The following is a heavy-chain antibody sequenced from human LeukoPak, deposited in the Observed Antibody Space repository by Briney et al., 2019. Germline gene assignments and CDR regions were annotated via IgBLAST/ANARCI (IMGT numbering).Heavy chain of an antibody. CDR3: ARQRTYYYDSSGYYYFDY. V-gene: IGHV4-39*01. CDR2: IYYSGST. CDR1: GGSISSSSYY. D-gene: IGHD3-22*01. J-gene: IGHJ4*02. Sequence: SETLSLTCTVSGGSISSSSYYWGWIRQPPGKGLEWIGSIYYSGSTYYNPSLKSRVTISVDTSKNQFSLKLSSVTAADTAVYYCARQRTYYYDSSGYYYFDYWGQGTLVPVSS.